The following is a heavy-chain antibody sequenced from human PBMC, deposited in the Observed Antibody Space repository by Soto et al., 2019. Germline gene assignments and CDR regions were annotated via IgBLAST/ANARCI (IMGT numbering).Heavy chain of an antibody. J-gene: IGHJ6*01. Sequence: QVQLVQSGAEVEKPGASVKVSCKASGYTFTSYGISWVRQAPGQGLEWMGWISAYNGNTNYAQKLNGRDTMPTDTSASTACMELRSLRSDDTAGYYCAVVKASPPYYYDSGVDGWGQGNAVHVSS. CDR2: ISAYNGNT. V-gene: IGHV1-18*01. CDR1: GYTFTSYG. D-gene: IGHD2-15*01. CDR3: AVVKASPPYYYDSGVDG.